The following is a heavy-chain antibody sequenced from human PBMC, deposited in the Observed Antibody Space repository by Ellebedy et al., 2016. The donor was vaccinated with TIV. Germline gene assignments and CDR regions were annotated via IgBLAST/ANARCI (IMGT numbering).Heavy chain of an antibody. D-gene: IGHD3-10*01. V-gene: IGHV3-15*04. CDR1: GFTFSSYS. Sequence: GESLKISXAASGFTFSSYSINWVRQAPGKGLEWVGRIASKTDGGTTDYAAPVKGRFSISRDDSKNTLYLQMNSLKTEDTAVYYCSTVDRITMIRGVSPRGFWGQGTLVTVSS. J-gene: IGHJ4*02. CDR2: IASKTDGGTT. CDR3: STVDRITMIRGVSPRGF.